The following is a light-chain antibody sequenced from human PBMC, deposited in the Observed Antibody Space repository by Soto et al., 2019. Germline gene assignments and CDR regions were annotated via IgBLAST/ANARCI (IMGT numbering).Light chain of an antibody. Sequence: SYELTQPPSVSVAPGQTATITWGGNNIGSKSVHGYQQRPGQAPVLVVYDDSDRPSGIPERFSGSNSGNTATLTISGVEDGDEADYYCQVWDSSADHTVFGGGTKVTVL. CDR1: NIGSKS. V-gene: IGLV3-21*02. J-gene: IGLJ3*02. CDR3: QVWDSSADHTV. CDR2: DDS.